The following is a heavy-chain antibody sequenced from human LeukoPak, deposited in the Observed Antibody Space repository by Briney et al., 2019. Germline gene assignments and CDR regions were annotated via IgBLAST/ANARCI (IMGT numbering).Heavy chain of an antibody. Sequence: PGGSPRLSCAASGFTFSSYAMSWVRQAPGKGLEWVSAISGSGGSTYYADSVKGRFTISRDNSKNTLYLQMNSLRAEDTAVYYCAKDQADYYYYYGMDVWGQGTTVTVSS. CDR1: GFTFSSYA. J-gene: IGHJ6*02. V-gene: IGHV3-23*01. CDR3: AKDQADYYYYYGMDV. CDR2: ISGSGGST.